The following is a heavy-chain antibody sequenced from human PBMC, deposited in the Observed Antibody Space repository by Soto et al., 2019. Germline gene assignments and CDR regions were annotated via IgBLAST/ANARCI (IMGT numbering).Heavy chain of an antibody. Sequence: PSETLSLTCTVSGGSISSGGYYWSWIRQHPGKGLEWIGYIYYSGSTYYNPSLKSRVTISVDTSKNQFSLKLSSVTAADTAVYYCARDTWLRFGDNNNWFDPWGQGTLVTVSS. CDR1: GGSISSGGYY. CDR3: ARDTWLRFGDNNNWFDP. D-gene: IGHD5-12*01. J-gene: IGHJ5*02. CDR2: IYYSGST. V-gene: IGHV4-31*03.